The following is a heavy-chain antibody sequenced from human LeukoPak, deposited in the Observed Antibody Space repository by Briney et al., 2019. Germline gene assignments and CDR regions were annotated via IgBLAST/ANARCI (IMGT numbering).Heavy chain of an antibody. Sequence: ASVKVSCKASGYTFTSYYIHWVRRAPGQGLEWMGIINPSGASTSYAQKFQGRVTMTWDMSTSTVYMELSSLRSEDTAVYYCARDLADTFWFHYYYMDVWGKGTTVTVSS. V-gene: IGHV1-46*01. CDR1: GYTFTSYY. J-gene: IGHJ6*03. CDR3: ARDLADTFWFHYYYMDV. D-gene: IGHD2/OR15-2a*01. CDR2: INPSGAST.